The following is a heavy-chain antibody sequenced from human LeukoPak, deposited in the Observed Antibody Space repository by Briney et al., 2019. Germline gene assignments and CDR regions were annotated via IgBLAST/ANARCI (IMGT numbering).Heavy chain of an antibody. Sequence: GGSLRLSCSASGFTFSSYGIHWVRQAPGKGLEYVSAISSNGGSTYYADSVKGRFTISRDNSKNTLYLQMSSLKAEDTAVYYCARDPPGSGVNLDYWGQGTLVTVSS. CDR2: ISSNGGST. J-gene: IGHJ4*02. V-gene: IGHV3-64D*06. CDR3: ARDPPGSGVNLDY. CDR1: GFTFSSYG. D-gene: IGHD3-10*01.